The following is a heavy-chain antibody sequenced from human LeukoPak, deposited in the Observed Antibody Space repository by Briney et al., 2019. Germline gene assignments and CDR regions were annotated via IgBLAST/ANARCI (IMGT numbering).Heavy chain of an antibody. CDR1: GFTFSNAW. V-gene: IGHV3-15*01. Sequence: GGSLRLSCAASGFTFSNAWMSWVRQAPGKGLEWVGRIKSKTDGGTTDYAAPVKGRFTISRDDSKNTLYLQMNSLKTEDTAVYYCTTDIVVVPAAIRVDPWGXGTLVTVSS. CDR2: IKSKTDGGTT. D-gene: IGHD2-2*02. CDR3: TTDIVVVPAAIRVDP. J-gene: IGHJ5*02.